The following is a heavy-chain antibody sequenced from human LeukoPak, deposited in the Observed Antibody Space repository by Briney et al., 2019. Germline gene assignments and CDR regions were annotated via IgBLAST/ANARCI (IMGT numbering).Heavy chain of an antibody. V-gene: IGHV3-21*01. J-gene: IGHJ4*02. D-gene: IGHD3-22*01. Sequence: GGSLRLSCAASGFTFRSYSMNWLRQAPGKALEGVSSISSSSSYIYYADSVKGRFTISRDNAKNSLYLQMNSLRAEDTAVYYCARVDSSGPIDYWGQGTLVTVSS. CDR3: ARVDSSGPIDY. CDR1: GFTFRSYS. CDR2: ISSSSSYI.